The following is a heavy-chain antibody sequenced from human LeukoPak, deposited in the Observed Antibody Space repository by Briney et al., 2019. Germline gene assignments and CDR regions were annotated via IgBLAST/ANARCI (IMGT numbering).Heavy chain of an antibody. Sequence: GGSLRLSCAASGFTFSDHYMDWVRQAPGKGLEWVGRCRNKAHSYSTEYAPSVKGRFTISRDESTNSLSLQMNSLKSEDTAVYYCTRVRETSGYLYYFDYWGQGTLVTASS. CDR3: TRVRETSGYLYYFDY. V-gene: IGHV3-72*01. J-gene: IGHJ4*02. CDR1: GFTFSDHY. CDR2: CRNKAHSYST. D-gene: IGHD3-22*01.